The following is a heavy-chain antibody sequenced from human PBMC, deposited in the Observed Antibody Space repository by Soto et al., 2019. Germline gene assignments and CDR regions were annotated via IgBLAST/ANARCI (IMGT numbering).Heavy chain of an antibody. D-gene: IGHD6-13*01. Sequence: QVQLQESGPGLVKPSETLSLTCTVSGGSVSSGSYYWSWIRQPPGKGLEWLGYIYYSGSTNYNPSLKSRVTISVDTAKNQFSLELSSVTAADTAVYYCATLYLAAAAPGGFDYWGQGTLVTVSS. CDR3: ATLYLAAAAPGGFDY. J-gene: IGHJ4*02. CDR2: IYYSGST. V-gene: IGHV4-61*01. CDR1: GGSVSSGSYY.